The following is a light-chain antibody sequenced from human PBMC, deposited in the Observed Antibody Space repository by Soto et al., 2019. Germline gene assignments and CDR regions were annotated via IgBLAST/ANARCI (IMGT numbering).Light chain of an antibody. Sequence: QSALTQPASVSGSPGQSITFSCTGTSSDVGSFNLVSWYQQHPGKAPKLIIYEVDKWPSGVSNRFSGSKSGNTASLTISGLQAEDGAHYYCCSYAGSRWVFGGGTKQTVL. J-gene: IGLJ3*02. CDR2: EVD. CDR1: SSDVGSFNL. CDR3: CSYAGSRWV. V-gene: IGLV2-23*02.